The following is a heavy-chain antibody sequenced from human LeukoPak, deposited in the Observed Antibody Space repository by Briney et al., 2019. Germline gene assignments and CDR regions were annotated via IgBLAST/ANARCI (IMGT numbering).Heavy chain of an antibody. CDR1: GGSISSYY. Sequence: SETLSLTCTVSGGSISSYYWSWIRQPPGKGLEWIGYIYYSGSTNYNPSLKSRVTISVDTSKNQFSLKLSSVTAADTAVYYCARGPGMATIKDWGQGTLVTVSS. D-gene: IGHD5-24*01. CDR2: IYYSGST. V-gene: IGHV4-59*01. J-gene: IGHJ4*02. CDR3: ARGPGMATIKD.